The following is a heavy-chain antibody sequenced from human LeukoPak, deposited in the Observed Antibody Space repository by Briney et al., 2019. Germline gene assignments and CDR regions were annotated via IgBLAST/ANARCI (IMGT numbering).Heavy chain of an antibody. Sequence: GGSLRLSCAASGFTFSHYGMHWVRQAPGKGLEWVAFIRYDGSNKYYADSVKGRFTISRDNSKNTLYLQMNSLRAEDTAVYYCAKSGDIVATIRPFDYWGQGTLVTVSS. CDR2: IRYDGSNK. CDR3: AKSGDIVATIRPFDY. D-gene: IGHD5-12*01. J-gene: IGHJ4*02. V-gene: IGHV3-30*02. CDR1: GFTFSHYG.